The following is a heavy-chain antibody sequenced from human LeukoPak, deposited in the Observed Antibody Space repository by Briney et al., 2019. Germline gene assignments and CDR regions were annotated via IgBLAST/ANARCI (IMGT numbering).Heavy chain of an antibody. Sequence: PSGTLSPTCGVSGGSITTTNYWSWVRQPPGGGLEWIGEISLAGRTRYNPSLKSRVNISIDESKNHLYLNLASVTAADTAVYYCSRESGPFCPFGHWGQGTVVAVTS. J-gene: IGHJ4*02. CDR1: GGSITTTNY. D-gene: IGHD1-26*01. CDR3: SRESGPFCPFGH. V-gene: IGHV4-4*02. CDR2: ISLAGRT.